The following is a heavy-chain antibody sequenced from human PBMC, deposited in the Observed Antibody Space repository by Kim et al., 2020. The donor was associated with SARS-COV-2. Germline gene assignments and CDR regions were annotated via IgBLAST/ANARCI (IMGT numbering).Heavy chain of an antibody. D-gene: IGHD3-10*01. J-gene: IGHJ6*02. Sequence: GESLKISCKASGYTFSSSWISWVRQMPGKGLEWVGRIDPSDSFTRYSPSLQGHVSISVDKSVSTVFLQWSSLRASDTAIYYCAKQTAVLNWFGDTYYALDVWGHGTSVTVSS. V-gene: IGHV5-10-1*01. CDR2: IDPSDSFT. CDR3: AKQTAVLNWFGDTYYALDV. CDR1: GYTFSSSW.